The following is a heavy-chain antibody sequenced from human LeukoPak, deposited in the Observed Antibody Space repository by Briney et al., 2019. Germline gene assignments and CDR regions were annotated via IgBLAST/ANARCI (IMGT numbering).Heavy chain of an antibody. V-gene: IGHV3-23*01. CDR3: AKDRATIYSNDAFDI. CDR1: GFTFSSYA. Sequence: PGGSLRLSCAASGFTFSSYAMSWVRQAPGKGLEWVSGISGSGGSTYYADSVKGRFTISRDNSKNTLYLQMNSLRADDTAVYYCAKDRATIYSNDAFDIWGQGTMVTVSS. D-gene: IGHD3-3*01. J-gene: IGHJ3*02. CDR2: ISGSGGST.